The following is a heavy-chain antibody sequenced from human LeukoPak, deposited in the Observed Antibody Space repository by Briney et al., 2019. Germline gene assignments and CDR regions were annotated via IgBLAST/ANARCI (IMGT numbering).Heavy chain of an antibody. Sequence: SETLSLTCTVSGGSISSYYWSWIRQPAGKGLEWIGRIYTSGRTDYNPSLKSRVTMSVATSKNQFSLKLSSVTAADTVVYYCARAPFEYCSGDICYSRHTFDYWGQGTLVIVSS. CDR1: GGSISSYY. V-gene: IGHV4-4*07. J-gene: IGHJ4*02. CDR3: ARAPFEYCSGDICYSRHTFDY. CDR2: IYTSGRT. D-gene: IGHD2-15*01.